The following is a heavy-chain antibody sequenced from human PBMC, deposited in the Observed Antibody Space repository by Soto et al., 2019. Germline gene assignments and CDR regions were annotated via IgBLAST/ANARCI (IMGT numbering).Heavy chain of an antibody. D-gene: IGHD6-19*01. Sequence: QVQLVESGGGVVQPGTSLRLSCSASGFAFSDYGVHWVRQAPGKGLEWVASISYDETATYYSDSVKGRFTISRDNAKNTLFLHMNSLRTEDTAMYYCAKGSEWLVTWEFDYWGQGTLFTVSS. CDR3: AKGSEWLVTWEFDY. V-gene: IGHV3-30*18. CDR1: GFAFSDYG. J-gene: IGHJ4*02. CDR2: ISYDETAT.